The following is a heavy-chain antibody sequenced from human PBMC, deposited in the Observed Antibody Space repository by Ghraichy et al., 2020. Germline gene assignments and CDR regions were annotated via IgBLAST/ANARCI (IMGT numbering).Heavy chain of an antibody. D-gene: IGHD5/OR15-5a*01. J-gene: IGHJ4*02. CDR3: ARGVDIVSPAYFFDH. CDR2: IYESGSA. Sequence: ETLSLTCVVSGGSLSSYYWSWIRQSPGKGLEWIGYIYESGSANYNPSLKSRVTLSVDTSKNQISLTMSSLTAADTAVYYCARGVDIVSPAYFFDHWGQGTQVTVSS. CDR1: GGSLSSYY. V-gene: IGHV4-59*01.